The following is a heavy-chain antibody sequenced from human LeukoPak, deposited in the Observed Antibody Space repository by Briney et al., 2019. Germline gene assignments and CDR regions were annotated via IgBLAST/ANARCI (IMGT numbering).Heavy chain of an antibody. CDR2: IRYDGSNK. V-gene: IGHV3-30*02. J-gene: IGHJ4*02. CDR3: ARVLYSSGWFSDY. D-gene: IGHD6-19*01. CDR1: GFTFSSYG. Sequence: GGSLRLSCAASGFTFSSYGMHWVRQAPGKGLEWVAFIRYDGSNKYYADSVKGRFTISRDNSKNTLYLQMGSLRAEDMAVYYCARVLYSSGWFSDYWGQGTLVTVSS.